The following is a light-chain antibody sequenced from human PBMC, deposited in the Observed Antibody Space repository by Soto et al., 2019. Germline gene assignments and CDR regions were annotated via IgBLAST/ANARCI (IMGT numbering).Light chain of an antibody. V-gene: IGLV1-40*01. J-gene: IGLJ2*01. Sequence: QSVLTQPPSVSGAPGQRVTISCTGSGSNIGAGYDVHWYQQLPGVAPKLLIFDTTNRPSGVPGRFSGSKSGASASLAITGLLPEDEADFFCQSFDTNLNAVVFGGGTKLTVL. CDR2: DTT. CDR3: QSFDTNLNAVV. CDR1: GSNIGAGYD.